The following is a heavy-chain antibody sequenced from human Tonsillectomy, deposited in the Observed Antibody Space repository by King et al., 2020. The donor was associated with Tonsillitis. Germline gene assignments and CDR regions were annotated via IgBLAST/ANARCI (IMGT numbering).Heavy chain of an antibody. Sequence: VQLVESGGGVVQPGRSLRLSCAASGFTFSTYPMHWVRQAPGKGLEWVAVISFDGSNKYYADSVKGRFTVSRDNSKNTLYLQMHSLGAEDTAVYYCARDLYNNYYDSSGLFDVWGQGTLVTVSS. CDR2: ISFDGSNK. D-gene: IGHD3-22*01. CDR3: ARDLYNNYYDSSGLFDV. V-gene: IGHV3-30*04. CDR1: GFTFSTYP. J-gene: IGHJ4*02.